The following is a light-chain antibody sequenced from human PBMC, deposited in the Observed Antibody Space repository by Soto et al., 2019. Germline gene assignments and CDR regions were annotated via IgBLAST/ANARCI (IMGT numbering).Light chain of an antibody. CDR1: QSVSSY. CDR3: QQRSNWPPVT. CDR2: DAT. Sequence: EIVLTQSPATLPLSPGERATLSCRASQSVSSYLACYQQKPGQVPRLLIYDATNRATGIPARFSGSGSGTAVTISISSLEPEDFAIYYCQQRSNWPPVTFGGGTKVEIK. J-gene: IGKJ4*01. V-gene: IGKV3-11*01.